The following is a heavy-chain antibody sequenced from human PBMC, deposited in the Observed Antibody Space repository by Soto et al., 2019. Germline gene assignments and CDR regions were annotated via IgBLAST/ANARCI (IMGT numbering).Heavy chain of an antibody. V-gene: IGHV1-8*01. CDR2: MNPNSGNT. CDR1: GYTFTSYD. CDR3: ARIIDDILTGYYHFDY. D-gene: IGHD3-9*01. J-gene: IGHJ4*02. Sequence: ASVKVSCQASGYTFTSYDINWVRQATGQGLEWMGWMNPNSGNTGYAQKFQGRVTMTRNTSISTAYMELSSLRSEDTAVYYCARIIDDILTGYYHFDYWGQGTLVTVSS.